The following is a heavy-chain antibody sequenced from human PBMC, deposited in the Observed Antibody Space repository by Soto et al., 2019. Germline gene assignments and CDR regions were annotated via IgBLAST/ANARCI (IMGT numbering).Heavy chain of an antibody. CDR1: GGSISSYY. CDR3: ASTNYYDSSGYFDY. Sequence: KPSETLSLTCTVSGGSISSYYWSWIRQPAGKGLEWIGRIYTSGSTNYNPSLKSRVTMSVDTSKSQFSLKLSSVTAADTAVYYCASTNYYDSSGYFDYWGQGTLVTVSS. J-gene: IGHJ4*02. V-gene: IGHV4-4*07. D-gene: IGHD3-22*01. CDR2: IYTSGST.